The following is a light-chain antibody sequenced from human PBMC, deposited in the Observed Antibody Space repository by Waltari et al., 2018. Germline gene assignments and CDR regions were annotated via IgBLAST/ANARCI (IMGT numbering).Light chain of an antibody. CDR1: QSVSSN. V-gene: IGKV3-15*01. J-gene: IGKJ1*01. CDR2: GAS. Sequence: EIVMTQSPATLSVSPGERATLSCRASQSVSSNLAWYQQKPGQAPGLLIYGASTRATGIPARVSGSGSGTEFTLTISSLQSEDFAVYYCQQYNNWPQTFGQGTKVEIK. CDR3: QQYNNWPQT.